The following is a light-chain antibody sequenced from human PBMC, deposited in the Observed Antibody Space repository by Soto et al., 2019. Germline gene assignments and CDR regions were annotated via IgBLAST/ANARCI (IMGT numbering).Light chain of an antibody. CDR2: KAS. CDR1: QSIGIW. CDR3: EQYNDYSWT. J-gene: IGKJ1*01. Sequence: IQMTQSPSTLSASVGDRVAITCRASQSIGIWLAWYQQKPGKAPRFLIYKASSLESGVPSRFSGCGYGTELTLTISSLQPDDFAAYYCEQYNDYSWTFGQGTKVEIK. V-gene: IGKV1-5*03.